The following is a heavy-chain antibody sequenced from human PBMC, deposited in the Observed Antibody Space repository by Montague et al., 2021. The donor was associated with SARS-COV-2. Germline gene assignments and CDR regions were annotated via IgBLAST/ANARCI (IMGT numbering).Heavy chain of an antibody. CDR1: GGTLSSSSFY. CDR2: MHYSERP. D-gene: IGHD2-2*01. CDR3: ASQSSGGYCSSRICYVWFDP. V-gene: IGHV4-39*01. Sequence: SETLSLTCSVSGGTLSSSSFYWGWIRQPPGMGLEGIETMHYSERPYYNPSLQSRVTISADRSKTRFSLNLVSVTASDTAVYFCASQSSGGYCSSRICYVWFDPWGQGTMVTVSS. J-gene: IGHJ5*02.